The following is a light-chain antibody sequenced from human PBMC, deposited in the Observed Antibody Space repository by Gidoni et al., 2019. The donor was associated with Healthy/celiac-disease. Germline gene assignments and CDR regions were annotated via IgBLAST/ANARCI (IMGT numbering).Light chain of an antibody. Sequence: DIQMTQSPSSLSASVGDRVTITCRASQSISSYLNWYQQKPGKAPKLLIYAAYSLQSGVPSRFSGSGSGTDFTLTISSLQTEDFATYYCQQSYSTRYTFGQGTKLEIK. CDR1: QSISSY. J-gene: IGKJ2*01. CDR2: AAY. V-gene: IGKV1-39*01. CDR3: QQSYSTRYT.